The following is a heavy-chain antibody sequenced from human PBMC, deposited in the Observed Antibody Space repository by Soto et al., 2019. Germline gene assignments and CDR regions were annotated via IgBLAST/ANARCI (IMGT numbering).Heavy chain of an antibody. CDR2: INAGNGNT. V-gene: IGHV1-3*01. CDR3: ARRGLPGAFNWFDP. J-gene: IGHJ5*02. Sequence: ASVKVSCKASGYTFTSYAMHWVRQAPGQRLEWMGWINAGNGNTKYSQKFQGRVTITRDTSASTAYMELSSLRSEDTAVYYCARRGLPGAFNWFDPWGQGTMVTVYS. CDR1: GYTFTSYA.